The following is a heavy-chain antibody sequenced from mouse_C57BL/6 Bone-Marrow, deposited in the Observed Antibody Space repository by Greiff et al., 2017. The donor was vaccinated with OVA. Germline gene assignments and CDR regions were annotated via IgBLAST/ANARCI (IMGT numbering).Heavy chain of an antibody. CDR3: GRQTGTKTGDDWYFDV. CDR1: GFSFNTYA. Sequence: DVQLVESGGGLVQPKGSLKLSCAASGFSFNTYAMNWVRQAPGKGLEWVARIRSKSNNYATYYADSVKDRFTISRDDSESMLYLQMNNLKTEDTAMYYCGRQTGTKTGDDWYFDVWGTGTTVTVSS. J-gene: IGHJ1*03. V-gene: IGHV10-1*01. CDR2: IRSKSNNYAT. D-gene: IGHD4-1*01.